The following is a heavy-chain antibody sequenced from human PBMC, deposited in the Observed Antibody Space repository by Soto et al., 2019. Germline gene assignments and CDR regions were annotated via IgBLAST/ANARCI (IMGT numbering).Heavy chain of an antibody. J-gene: IGHJ4*02. CDR3: ARHPSL. CDR1: GGSISANY. V-gene: IGHV4-59*08. CDR2: IYYSGTT. Sequence: SETLSLTCTVSGGSISANYWTWIRQPPGKGLEWIGHIYYSGTTNYNPSLEIRVTISVDTSKNQFSLKLNSVTAADTAVYYCARHPSLWGQGTLVTVSS.